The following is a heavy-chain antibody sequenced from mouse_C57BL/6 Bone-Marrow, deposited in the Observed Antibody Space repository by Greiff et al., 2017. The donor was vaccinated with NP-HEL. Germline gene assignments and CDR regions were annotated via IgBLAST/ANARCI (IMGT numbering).Heavy chain of an antibody. CDR1: GYTFTSYW. Sequence: QVQLQQPGAELVKPGASVKMSCKASGYTFTSYWITWVKQRPGQGLEWIGDIYPGSGSTNYNEKFKSKATLTVDTSSSTAYMQLSSLTFEDSAVYYCARYGTTVVAPYWYFDVWGTGTTVTVSS. D-gene: IGHD1-1*01. V-gene: IGHV1-55*01. CDR3: ARYGTTVVAPYWYFDV. J-gene: IGHJ1*03. CDR2: IYPGSGST.